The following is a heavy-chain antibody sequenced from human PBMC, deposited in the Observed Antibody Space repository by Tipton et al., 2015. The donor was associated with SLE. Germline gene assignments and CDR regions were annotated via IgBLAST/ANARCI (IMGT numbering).Heavy chain of an antibody. CDR3: ARLSYSTGWVGR. CDR2: INHSGT. J-gene: IGHJ4*02. CDR1: GGSFSGYS. V-gene: IGHV4-34*01. Sequence: AGLVKPSETLSLTCAVYGGSFSGYSWSWIRQSPGKGLEWIGEINHSGTDYNPSLKSRVTMSVDTSKNQFSLKLTSVTAADTAVYYCARLSYSTGWVGRWGQGTLVTVSS. D-gene: IGHD6-19*01.